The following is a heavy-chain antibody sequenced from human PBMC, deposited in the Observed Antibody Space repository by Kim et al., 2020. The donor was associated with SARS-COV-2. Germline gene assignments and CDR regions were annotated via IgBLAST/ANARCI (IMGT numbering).Heavy chain of an antibody. V-gene: IGHV7-4-1*02. CDR2: INTNTGNP. D-gene: IGHD6-19*01. Sequence: ASVKVSCKASGYTFTSDAMNWVRQAPGQGLEWMGWINTNTGNPTYAQGFTGRFVFSLDTSVSTAYLQISSLKAEDTAVYYCARGQWLVLGTNWFDPWGQGTLVTVSS. CDR1: GYTFTSDA. CDR3: ARGQWLVLGTNWFDP. J-gene: IGHJ5*02.